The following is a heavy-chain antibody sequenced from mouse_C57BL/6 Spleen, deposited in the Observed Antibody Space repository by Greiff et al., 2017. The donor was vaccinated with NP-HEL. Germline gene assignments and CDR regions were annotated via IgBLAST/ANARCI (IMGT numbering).Heavy chain of an antibody. V-gene: IGHV1-52*01. CDR3: AREDYGSSPFDY. CDR2: IDPSDSET. D-gene: IGHD1-1*01. J-gene: IGHJ2*01. Sequence: QVQLQQPGAELVRPGSSVKLSCKASGYTFTSYWMHWVKQRPIQGLEWIGNIDPSDSETHYNQKFKDKATLTVAKSSSTAYMQLSSLTSEDSAVYYCAREDYGSSPFDYWGQGTTHTVSS. CDR1: GYTFTSYW.